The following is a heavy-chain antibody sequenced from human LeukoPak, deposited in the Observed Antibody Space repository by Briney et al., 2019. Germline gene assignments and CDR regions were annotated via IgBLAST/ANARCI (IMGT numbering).Heavy chain of an antibody. CDR1: GGTFSSYA. V-gene: IGHV1-69*05. D-gene: IGHD3-22*01. CDR3: ARDPFSQPYYDSSGYGGQ. Sequence: GASVKVSCKASGGTFSSYAISWVRQAPGQGLEWMGGIIPIFGTANYAQKFQGRVMITTDESTSTAYMELSSLRSEDTAVYYCARDPFSQPYYDSSGYGGQWGQGTLVTVSS. CDR2: IIPIFGTA. J-gene: IGHJ4*02.